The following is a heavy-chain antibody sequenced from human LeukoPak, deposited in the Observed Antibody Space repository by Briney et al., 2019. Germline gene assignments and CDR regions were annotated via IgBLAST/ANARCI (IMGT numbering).Heavy chain of an antibody. CDR2: FSGDGGST. J-gene: IGHJ4*02. D-gene: IGHD3-16*01. V-gene: IGHV3-43*02. CDR3: AKRGKGGAPGHYFDY. Sequence: GGPLRLPCEASGFTFDDYAMPGVRKPPGKGLEWFSLFSGDGGSTYYADSVKGRFTISRDNSKNSLYLQMNSLRTEDTALYYCAKRGKGGAPGHYFDYWGQGTLVTVSS. CDR1: GFTFDDYA.